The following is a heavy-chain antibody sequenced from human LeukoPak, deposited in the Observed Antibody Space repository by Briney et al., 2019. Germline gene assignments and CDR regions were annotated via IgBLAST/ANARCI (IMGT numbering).Heavy chain of an antibody. CDR1: GFTFSSYT. CDR3: ARELCAFDI. CDR2: ISSSSSYI. Sequence: PGGSLRLSCAASGFTFSSYTMNWVRQAPGKGLEWVSSISSSSSYIYYADSLKGRFTISRDNAKNSLYLQMNSLRAEDTAVYYCARELCAFDIWGQGTMVTVSS. J-gene: IGHJ3*02. V-gene: IGHV3-21*01.